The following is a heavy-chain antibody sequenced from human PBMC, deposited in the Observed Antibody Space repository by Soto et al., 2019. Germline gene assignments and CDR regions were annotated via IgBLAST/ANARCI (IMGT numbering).Heavy chain of an antibody. D-gene: IGHD3-22*01. Sequence: SETLSLTCTVSGGSISSYYWSWIRQPPGKGLKWIGYIYYSGSTNYNPSLKSRVTISVDTSKNQFSLKLSSVTAADTAVYYCARLYYDSSGYYYAFDIWGQGTMVTVSS. V-gene: IGHV4-59*08. J-gene: IGHJ3*02. CDR2: IYYSGST. CDR3: ARLYYDSSGYYYAFDI. CDR1: GGSISSYY.